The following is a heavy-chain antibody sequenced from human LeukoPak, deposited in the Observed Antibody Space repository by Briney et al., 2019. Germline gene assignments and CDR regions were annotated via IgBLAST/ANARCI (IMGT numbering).Heavy chain of an antibody. J-gene: IGHJ4*02. CDR2: IYYSGST. CDR3: ARADPVRYFDY. Sequence: SETLSLTCTVSGGSVSSGSYYWSWIRQPPGKGLEWIGYIYYSGSTNYNPSLKSRVTISVDTSKNRFSLKLSSVTAADTAVYYCARADPVRYFDYWGQGTLVTVSS. CDR1: GGSVSSGSYY. V-gene: IGHV4-61*01.